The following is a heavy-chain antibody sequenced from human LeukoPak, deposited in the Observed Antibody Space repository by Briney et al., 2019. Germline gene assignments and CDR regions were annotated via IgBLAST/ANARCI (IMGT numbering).Heavy chain of an antibody. D-gene: IGHD3-22*01. CDR1: GASISSYY. CDR2: MHYSGST. Sequence: PSETLSLTCTVSGASISSYYWNWIRQPPGKGREWIGYMHYSGSTNYNPSLKSRVTISVDTSKHQFSLKLNSVPSADTAVYYCARDTRYYDNSGYYYFDYWGRGTLVTVSS. CDR3: ARDTRYYDNSGYYYFDY. V-gene: IGHV4-59*01. J-gene: IGHJ4*02.